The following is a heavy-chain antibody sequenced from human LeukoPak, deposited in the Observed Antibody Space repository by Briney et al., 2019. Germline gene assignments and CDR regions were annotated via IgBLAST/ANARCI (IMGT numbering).Heavy chain of an antibody. Sequence: SETLSLTCSVSGGSISSSNCYWGWIGQPPGQGLEWIGTIYYSGTTYYNPSLESRVTISEDTSRNQFSLTLRSLTAADTAVYYCARQISDYYYYYIDVWGKGTAVTVSS. CDR1: GGSISSSNCY. J-gene: IGHJ6*03. D-gene: IGHD3-10*01. V-gene: IGHV4-39*01. CDR2: IYYSGTT. CDR3: ARQISDYYYYYIDV.